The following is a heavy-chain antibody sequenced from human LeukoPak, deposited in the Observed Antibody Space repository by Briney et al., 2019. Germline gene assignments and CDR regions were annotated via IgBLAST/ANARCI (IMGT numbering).Heavy chain of an antibody. CDR2: IYYSGST. D-gene: IGHD3-22*01. CDR3: ARHYYDSSGYASSFNYFDN. CDR1: GGSISSYY. V-gene: IGHV4-59*08. J-gene: IGHJ4*02. Sequence: SETLSLTCTVSGGSISSYYWSWIRQPPGKGLEWIGYIYYSGSTNYNPSLKSRVTISVDMSKNQFSLKLSSVTAADTAVYYCARHYYDSSGYASSFNYFDNWGQGTLVTVSS.